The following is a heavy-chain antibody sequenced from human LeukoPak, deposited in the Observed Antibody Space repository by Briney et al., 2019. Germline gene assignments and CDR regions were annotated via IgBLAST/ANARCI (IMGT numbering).Heavy chain of an antibody. Sequence: PGGSLRLSCAASGFTFDTHWMAWVRQSPGRGPEWVANIDEDGDEKSYAESVKGRFCVSRDNGRTSLYLQMNSLRAEDTAIYYCARHVPRGRSDFDCWGQGVLVTVS. CDR2: IDEDGDEK. J-gene: IGHJ4*02. CDR1: GFTFDTHW. V-gene: IGHV3-7*01. CDR3: ARHVPRGRSDFDC. D-gene: IGHD5-12*01.